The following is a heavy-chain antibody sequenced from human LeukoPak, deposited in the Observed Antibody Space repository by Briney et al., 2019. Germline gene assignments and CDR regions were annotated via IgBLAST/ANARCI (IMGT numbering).Heavy chain of an antibody. J-gene: IGHJ3*02. D-gene: IGHD2-2*01. CDR2: ISSSGSTI. Sequence: GGSLRLSCAASGFTFSDYYMSWIRQAPGKGLEWVSYISSSGSTIYYADSVKGRFTISRDNAKNSLYLQMNSLRAEDTAVYYCARDGCASCYHWDSFDIWGQGTMVTVSS. CDR3: ARDGCASCYHWDSFDI. CDR1: GFTFSDYY. V-gene: IGHV3-11*01.